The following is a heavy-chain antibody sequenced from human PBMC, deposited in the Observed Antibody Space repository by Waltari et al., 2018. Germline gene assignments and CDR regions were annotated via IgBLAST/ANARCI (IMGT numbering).Heavy chain of an antibody. D-gene: IGHD3-3*01. J-gene: IGHJ6*02. Sequence: QVQLVQSGAEVKKPGASVKVSCKASGYTFTGYYMHWVRQAPGQGFEWMGWINPNRGGTNYAQKFQGWVTMTRDTSISTAYMELSRLRSDDTAVYYCARGDYDFWTRYGMDGWGQGTTVTVSS. CDR2: INPNRGGT. V-gene: IGHV1-2*04. CDR3: ARGDYDFWTRYGMDG. CDR1: GYTFTGYY.